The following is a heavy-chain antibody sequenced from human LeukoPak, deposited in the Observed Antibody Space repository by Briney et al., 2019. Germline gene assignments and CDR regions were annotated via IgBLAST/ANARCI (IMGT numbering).Heavy chain of an antibody. Sequence: ASVKVSCKASGYTFTGYYMHWVRQAPGQGLEWMGIINPSGGSTSYAQKFQGRVTMTRDTSTSTVYMELSSLRSEDTAVYYCVGSSSFIDPDYWGQGTLVTVSS. J-gene: IGHJ4*02. CDR1: GYTFTGYY. CDR2: INPSGGST. D-gene: IGHD6-6*01. V-gene: IGHV1-46*01. CDR3: VGSSSFIDPDY.